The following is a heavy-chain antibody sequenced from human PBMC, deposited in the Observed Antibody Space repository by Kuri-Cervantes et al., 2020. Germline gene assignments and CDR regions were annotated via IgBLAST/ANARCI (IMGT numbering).Heavy chain of an antibody. D-gene: IGHD6-13*01. J-gene: IGHJ6*03. CDR2: INHSGST. CDR3: ARGKYSSSWYGYYYMDV. Sequence: SETLSLTCVVYGGSFSGYYWSWIRQPPGKGLEWIGDINHSGSTNYNPSLKRRVTISVDTSKNQFSLKLSSVTAADTAVYYCARGKYSSSWYGYYYMDVWGKGTTVTVSS. CDR1: GGSFSGYY. V-gene: IGHV4-34*01.